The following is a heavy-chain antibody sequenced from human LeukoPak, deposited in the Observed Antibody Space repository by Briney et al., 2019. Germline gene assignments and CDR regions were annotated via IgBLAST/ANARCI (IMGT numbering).Heavy chain of an antibody. Sequence: SVKVSCKAPGGTFSSYAISWVRQAPGQGLEWMGGIIPIFGTANYAQKFQGRVTITADESTSTAYMELSSLRSEDTAVYYCARDHRQGDYGDYDYALSNWFDPWGQGTLVTVSS. CDR2: IIPIFGTA. CDR3: ARDHRQGDYGDYDYALSNWFDP. CDR1: GGTFSSYA. D-gene: IGHD4-17*01. J-gene: IGHJ5*02. V-gene: IGHV1-69*13.